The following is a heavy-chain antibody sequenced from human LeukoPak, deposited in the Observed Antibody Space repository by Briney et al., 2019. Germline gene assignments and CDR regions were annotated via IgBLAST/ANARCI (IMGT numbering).Heavy chain of an antibody. D-gene: IGHD3-22*01. Sequence: GSLRLSCEDSGFTFSSYWMHWVRQAPGKGLVWASRLNTDGSSTSYADSVKGRFTISRDNAKNTLYLQMNSLRAEDTAVYYCAKDRGYYYDSSGYHPDYWGQGTLVTVSS. CDR3: AKDRGYYYDSSGYHPDY. CDR1: GFTFSSYW. V-gene: IGHV3-74*01. J-gene: IGHJ4*02. CDR2: LNTDGSST.